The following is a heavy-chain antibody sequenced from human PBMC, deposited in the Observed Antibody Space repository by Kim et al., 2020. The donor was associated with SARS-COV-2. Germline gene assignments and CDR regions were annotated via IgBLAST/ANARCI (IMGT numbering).Heavy chain of an antibody. D-gene: IGHD2-15*01. CDR3: ARELYCSGGSCSTRLPGYYYYYGMDV. CDR2: IIPIFGTA. V-gene: IGHV1-69*13. J-gene: IGHJ6*02. Sequence: SVKVSCKASGGTFSSYAISWVRQAPGQGLEWMGGIIPIFGTANYAQKFQGRVTITADESTSTAYMELSSLRSEDTAVYYCARELYCSGGSCSTRLPGYYYYYGMDVWGQGTTVTVSS. CDR1: GGTFSSYA.